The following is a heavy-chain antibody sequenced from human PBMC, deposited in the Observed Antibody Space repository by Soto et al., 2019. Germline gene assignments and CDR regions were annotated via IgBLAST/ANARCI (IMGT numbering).Heavy chain of an antibody. J-gene: IGHJ5*02. Sequence: GESLKISCAASGFTFSSYSMNWVRQAPGKGLEWVSSISSSSSYIYYADSVKGRFTISRDNAKNSLYLQMNSLRAEDTAVYYCARDRRGGRYNWFDPWGQGTLVTVSS. CDR2: ISSSSSYI. D-gene: IGHD2-15*01. V-gene: IGHV3-21*01. CDR1: GFTFSSYS. CDR3: ARDRRGGRYNWFDP.